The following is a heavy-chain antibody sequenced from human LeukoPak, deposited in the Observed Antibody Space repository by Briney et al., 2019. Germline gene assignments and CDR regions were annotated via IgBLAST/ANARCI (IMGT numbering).Heavy chain of an antibody. D-gene: IGHD1-26*01. CDR1: GFTFSSYW. V-gene: IGHV3-7*03. CDR2: IKQDGSEE. CDR3: AKDRTVGASYWYFDL. J-gene: IGHJ2*01. Sequence: GGSLRLSCAASGFTFSSYWMSWVRQAPGKGLEWVANIKQDGSEEYYVDSVKGRFTISRDSSKNTLFLHMNTLRAEDTAIYYCAKDRTVGASYWYFDLWGRGTLVTVSS.